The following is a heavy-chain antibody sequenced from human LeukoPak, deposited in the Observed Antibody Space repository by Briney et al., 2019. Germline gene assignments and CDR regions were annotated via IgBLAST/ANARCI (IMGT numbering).Heavy chain of an antibody. D-gene: IGHD3-10*01. CDR2: ISSSGNTI. Sequence: GGSLRLSCAASGFTFSSYEMNWVRQAPGKGLEWVSYISSSGNTIYYADSVKGRFTISRDNSKNTLYLQMNSLRAADTALYYCVQGTRRGAITMVRGVIGKPYYFDSWGQGTLVTVSS. CDR1: GFTFSSYE. V-gene: IGHV3-48*03. J-gene: IGHJ5*01. CDR3: VQGTRRGAITMVRGVIGKPYYFDS.